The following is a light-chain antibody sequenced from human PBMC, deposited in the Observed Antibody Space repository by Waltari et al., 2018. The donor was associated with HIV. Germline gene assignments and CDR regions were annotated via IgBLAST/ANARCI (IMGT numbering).Light chain of an antibody. V-gene: IGLV1-36*01. CDR3: AAWDDSLHGYV. CDR2: YDD. Sequence: QSVLTQPPSVSAAPRQRVTISCSGSSSNIGNNAVNWYQQLPGKAPKLLIFYDDLLPSGVSARFSGSKSGTSASLAISGLHSDDEADYYCAAWDDSLHGYVFGPGTKVTV. CDR1: SSNIGNNA. J-gene: IGLJ1*01.